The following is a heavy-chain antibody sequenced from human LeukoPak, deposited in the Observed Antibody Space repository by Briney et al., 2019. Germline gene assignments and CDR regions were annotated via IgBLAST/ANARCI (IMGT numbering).Heavy chain of an antibody. CDR2: IYHSGST. Sequence: PSGTLSLTCAVSGGSISSSNWWSWVRQPPGKGLEWIGEIYHSGSTNYNPSLKSRVTISVDKSKNQFSLKMRSVTAADTAVYYCARLWFGDLTGWFDPWGQGTLVTVSS. CDR1: GGSISSSNW. CDR3: ARLWFGDLTGWFDP. D-gene: IGHD3-10*01. V-gene: IGHV4-4*02. J-gene: IGHJ5*02.